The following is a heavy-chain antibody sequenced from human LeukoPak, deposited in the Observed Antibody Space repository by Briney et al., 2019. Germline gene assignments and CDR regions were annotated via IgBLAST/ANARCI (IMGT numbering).Heavy chain of an antibody. J-gene: IGHJ5*02. CDR2: IIPIFGTA. Sequence: SVKVSCKASGGTFSSYAISWVRQAPGQGLEWMGGIIPIFGTANYAQKFQGRVTITADESTSTAYMELSSLRSEDTAVYYCARDGPSIAAPYRWGQGTLVTVSS. D-gene: IGHD6-6*01. V-gene: IGHV1-69*01. CDR3: ARDGPSIAAPYR. CDR1: GGTFSSYA.